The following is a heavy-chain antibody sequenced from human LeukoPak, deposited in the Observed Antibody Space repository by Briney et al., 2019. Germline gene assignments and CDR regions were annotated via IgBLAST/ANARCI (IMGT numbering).Heavy chain of an antibody. J-gene: IGHJ4*02. CDR2: INPNDGDT. V-gene: IGHV1-2*02. D-gene: IGHD2-2*01. Sequence: GASVKVSCKASGYTFTDSYMHWVRQAPGQGFEWMGWINPNDGDTNYAQKFQGRVTMTRDTSISTAHMEVSRLRSDDTAVYYCARANFLYCSSSTCLFDYWGQGTLVTASS. CDR3: ARANFLYCSSSTCLFDY. CDR1: GYTFTDSY.